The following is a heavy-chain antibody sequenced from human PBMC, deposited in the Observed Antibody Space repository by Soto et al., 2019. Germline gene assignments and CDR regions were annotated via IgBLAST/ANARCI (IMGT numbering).Heavy chain of an antibody. J-gene: IGHJ1*01. V-gene: IGHV3-23*01. CDR2: ISGSGGLT. D-gene: IGHD6-19*01. CDR3: ARISSGVAYGH. Sequence: GGSLRLSCAASGFIFSTYAMSWVRQAPGKGLEWVSGISGSGGLTYYADSVKGRFTISRDNAKNTLYLQMNSLRAEDTAVYYCARISSGVAYGHWGQGTLVTVSS. CDR1: GFIFSTYA.